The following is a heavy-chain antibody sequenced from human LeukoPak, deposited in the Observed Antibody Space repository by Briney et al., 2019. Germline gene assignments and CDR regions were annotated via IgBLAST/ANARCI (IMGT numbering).Heavy chain of an antibody. CDR3: VRESSVWVGPGIGRPLDV. CDR2: IKEDGTDR. J-gene: IGHJ6*04. D-gene: IGHD3-16*01. V-gene: IGHV3-7*01. Sequence: GGSLRLSCGGSGFTLSDYWMTWVRQAPGKGLEWVANIKEDGTDRQYADSVEGRFTISRDNAENLVYLQMSSLRAEDTAVYYCVRESSVWVGPGIGRPLDVWGKGTTVTVSS. CDR1: GFTLSDYW.